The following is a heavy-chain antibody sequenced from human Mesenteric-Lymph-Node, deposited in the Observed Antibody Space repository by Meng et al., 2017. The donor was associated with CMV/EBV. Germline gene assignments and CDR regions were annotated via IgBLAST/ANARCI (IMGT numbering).Heavy chain of an antibody. D-gene: IGHD6-13*01. Sequence: GGSLRLSCAASGFTFNNYVMSWVRQAPGKGLEWVSSISGNAGSTYYAGSVKGRFSISRDNSKNTLSLHMNNLRADDTAVYYCAKEILRYSSTYDAFDIWGQGTVVTVSS. CDR2: ISGNAGST. CDR3: AKEILRYSSTYDAFDI. CDR1: GFTFNNYV. V-gene: IGHV3-23*01. J-gene: IGHJ3*02.